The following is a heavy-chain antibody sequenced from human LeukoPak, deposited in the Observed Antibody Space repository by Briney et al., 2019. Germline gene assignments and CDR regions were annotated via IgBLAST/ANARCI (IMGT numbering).Heavy chain of an antibody. D-gene: IGHD6-13*01. V-gene: IGHV4-59*01. Sequence: SETLSLTCTVSGGSISSYYWSWIRQPPGKGLKWIGYIYYSGSTNYNPSLKSRVTISVDTSKNQFSLKLSSVTAADTAVYYCARDRISSWYNWFDPWGQGTLVTVSS. CDR1: GGSISSYY. J-gene: IGHJ5*02. CDR2: IYYSGST. CDR3: ARDRISSWYNWFDP.